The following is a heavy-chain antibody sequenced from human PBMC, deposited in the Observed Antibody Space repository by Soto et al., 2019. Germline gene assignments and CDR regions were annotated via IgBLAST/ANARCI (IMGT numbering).Heavy chain of an antibody. Sequence: PGGSLRLSCAASGFTVSSNYMSWVRQAPGKGLEWVSVIYSGGSTYYADSVKGRFTISRDNSKNTLYLQMNSLRAEDTAVYYCAKRSGYQEAAYLDYWGQGTLVTVSS. CDR3: AKRSGYQEAAYLDY. V-gene: IGHV3-53*01. CDR2: IYSGGST. D-gene: IGHD5-12*01. J-gene: IGHJ4*02. CDR1: GFTVSSNY.